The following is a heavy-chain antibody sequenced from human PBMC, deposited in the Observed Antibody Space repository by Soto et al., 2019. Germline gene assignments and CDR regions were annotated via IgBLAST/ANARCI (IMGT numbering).Heavy chain of an antibody. J-gene: IGHJ5*02. D-gene: IGHD6-19*01. V-gene: IGHV4-34*01. CDR1: GGSFSGYY. CDR3: ARGRGIAVARRWFDP. CDR2: INHSGST. Sequence: QVQLQQWGAGLLKPSETLSLTCAVYGGSFSGYYWSWIRQPPGKGLEWIGEINHSGSTNYNPSLKRRVTISVATSKNRFSLKLSSVTAADTAVYYCARGRGIAVARRWFDPWGQGTLVTVSS.